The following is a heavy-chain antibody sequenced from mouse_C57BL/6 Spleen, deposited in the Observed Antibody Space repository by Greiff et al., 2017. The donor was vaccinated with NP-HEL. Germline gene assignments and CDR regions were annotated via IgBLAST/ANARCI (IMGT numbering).Heavy chain of an antibody. CDR3: ARDPEWGD. V-gene: IGHV5-4*01. CDR2: ISDGGSYT. Sequence: VQLKESGGGLVKPGGSLKLSCAASGFTFSSYAMSWVRQTPEKRLEWVATISDGGSYTYYPDNVKGRFTISRDNAKNNLYLQMSHLKSEDTAMYYCARDPEWGDWGQGTTLTVSS. J-gene: IGHJ2*01. CDR1: GFTFSSYA.